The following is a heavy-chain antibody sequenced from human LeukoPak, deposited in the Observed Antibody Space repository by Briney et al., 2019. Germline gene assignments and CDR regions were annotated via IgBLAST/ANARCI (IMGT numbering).Heavy chain of an antibody. CDR3: ARGLSWLQSSYYFDY. D-gene: IGHD5-24*01. CDR1: GGSISSGGYY. V-gene: IGHV4-39*07. CDR2: INHSGST. J-gene: IGHJ4*02. Sequence: SETLSLTCTVSGGSISSGGYYWSWIRQHPGKGLEWIGEINHSGSTNYNPSLKSRVTISVDTSKNQFSLKLSSVTAADTAVYYCARGLSWLQSSYYFDYWGQGTLVTVSS.